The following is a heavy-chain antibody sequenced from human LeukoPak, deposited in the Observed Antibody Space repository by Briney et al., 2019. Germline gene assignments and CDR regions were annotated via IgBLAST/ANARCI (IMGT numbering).Heavy chain of an antibody. D-gene: IGHD5-18*01. CDR1: GGSISSYY. V-gene: IGHV4-59*08. J-gene: IGHJ6*03. CDR2: IYYSGST. Sequence: SETLSLTCTVSGGSISSYYWSWIRQPPGKGLEWIGYIYYSGSTNYNPSLKSRVTISVDTSKNQFSLKLSSVTAADTAVYYCARQGPVVAAASGYSYGSDYYYYMDVWGKGTTVTISS. CDR3: ARQGPVVAAASGYSYGSDYYYYMDV.